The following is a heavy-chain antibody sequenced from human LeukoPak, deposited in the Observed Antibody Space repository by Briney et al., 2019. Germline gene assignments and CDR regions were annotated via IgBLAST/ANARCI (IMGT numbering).Heavy chain of an antibody. CDR3: ARHMVRGVISVWFDP. CDR2: MNPNSGNT. J-gene: IGHJ5*02. V-gene: IGHV1-8*02. D-gene: IGHD3-10*01. Sequence: GASVKVSCKASGYTFTSYDINWVRQATGLGLEWMGWMNPNSGNTGYAQKFQGRVTMTTDTSTSTAYMELRSLRSDDTAVYYCARHMVRGVISVWFDPWGQGTLVTVSS. CDR1: GYTFTSYD.